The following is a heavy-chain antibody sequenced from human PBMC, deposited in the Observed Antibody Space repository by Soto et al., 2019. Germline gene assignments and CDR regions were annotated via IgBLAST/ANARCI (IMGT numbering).Heavy chain of an antibody. CDR2: IYPGDSDT. CDR3: ARVAGDFGSGSHI. CDR1: GYSFTSYW. Sequence: PGESLKISCKGSGYSFTSYWIGWVRQMAGKGLEWMGIIYPGDSDTRYSQSFQGQVTISADKSIRTAYRQWSSLKASDTAMYYCARVAGDFGSGSHIWGQGTMVTVSS. V-gene: IGHV5-51*01. D-gene: IGHD4-17*01. J-gene: IGHJ3*02.